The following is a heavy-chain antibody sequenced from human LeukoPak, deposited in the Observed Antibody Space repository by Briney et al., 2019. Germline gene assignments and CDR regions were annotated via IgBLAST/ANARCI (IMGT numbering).Heavy chain of an antibody. J-gene: IGHJ4*02. D-gene: IGHD3-10*01. Sequence: GGSLRLXCTTSGFIFGDYNMNWVRRAPGKGLEWVGYIRAKIHDGTTDFAASVKGRFTISRDDSKSIAYLQMTSLKSEDTAVYYCSRGQKDPYGPEFDYWGQGTLVTVSS. V-gene: IGHV3-49*04. CDR2: IRAKIHDGTT. CDR1: GFIFGDYN. CDR3: SRGQKDPYGPEFDY.